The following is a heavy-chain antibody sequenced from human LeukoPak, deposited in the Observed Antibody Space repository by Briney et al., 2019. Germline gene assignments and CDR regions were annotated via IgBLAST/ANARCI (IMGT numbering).Heavy chain of an antibody. J-gene: IGHJ4*02. CDR1: GGSISSGSYY. D-gene: IGHD6-19*01. CDR3: ARESDSSGWNNYFDY. CDR2: IYTSGST. Sequence: SETLSLTCTGSGGSISSGSYYWSWIRQPAGKGLEWIGRIYTSGSTNYNPSLKSRVTISVDTSKNQFSLKLSSVTAADTAVYYCARESDSSGWNNYFDYWGQGTLVTVSS. V-gene: IGHV4-61*02.